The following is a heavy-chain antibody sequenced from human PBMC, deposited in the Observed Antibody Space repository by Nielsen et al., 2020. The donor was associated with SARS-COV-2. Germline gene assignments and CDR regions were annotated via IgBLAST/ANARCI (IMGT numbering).Heavy chain of an antibody. CDR1: GFSFSSYA. Sequence: GESLKISCAASGFSFSSYAITWVRQAPGKGLEWVSAITGSGGDTYYADSVKGRFTISRDNSRNTLYLQMNFLTAEDTAVYYCATPHPGLWGQGTLVTVSS. CDR2: ITGSGGDT. J-gene: IGHJ4*02. CDR3: ATPHPGL. V-gene: IGHV3-23*01.